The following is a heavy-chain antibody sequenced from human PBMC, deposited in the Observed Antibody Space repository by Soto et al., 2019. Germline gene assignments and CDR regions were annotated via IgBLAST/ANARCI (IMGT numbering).Heavy chain of an antibody. D-gene: IGHD6-13*01. CDR3: ARDTSSTSLRADYFQF. CDR2: VHHSVTT. V-gene: IGHV4-39*02. CDR1: GGPVGYTSFY. J-gene: IGHJ1*01. Sequence: PSETLSLTCDVSGGPVGYTSFYWGWLRQSPGKGLEWIGSVHHSVTTYYNPSLKGRVTISMDTSKNQFSLRLTSVTAADTAVYYCARDTSSTSLRADYFQFWGQGTQVTVSS.